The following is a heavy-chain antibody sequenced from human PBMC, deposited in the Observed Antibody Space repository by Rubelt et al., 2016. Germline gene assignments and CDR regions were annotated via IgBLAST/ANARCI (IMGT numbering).Heavy chain of an antibody. CDR3: ARARLEL. V-gene: IGHV3-21*06. Sequence: VRQAPGKGLEWVSSISDTSKYIFHADSVGGRFTISRDDAKNSLFLQMNGLRVEDTAIYYCARARLELWGRGTLVTVSS. D-gene: IGHD3-22*01. CDR2: ISDTSKYI. J-gene: IGHJ2*01.